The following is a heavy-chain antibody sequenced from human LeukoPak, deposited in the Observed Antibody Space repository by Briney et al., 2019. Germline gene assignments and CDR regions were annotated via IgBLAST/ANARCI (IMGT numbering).Heavy chain of an antibody. J-gene: IGHJ4*02. CDR2: IYYSGST. V-gene: IGHV4-59*08. CDR3: ARHHKVAYSSSWCFDY. CDR1: GGSISSYY. Sequence: SETLSLTCTVSGGSISSYYWSWIRQPPGKGLEWIGYIYYSGSTNYNPSLKSRVTISVDTSKNQFSLKLSSVTAADTAVYYCARHHKVAYSSSWCFDYWGQGTLVTVSS. D-gene: IGHD6-13*01.